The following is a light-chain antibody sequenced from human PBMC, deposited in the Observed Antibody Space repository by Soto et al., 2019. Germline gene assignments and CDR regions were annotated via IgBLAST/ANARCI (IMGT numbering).Light chain of an antibody. CDR3: QQNYRANQWT. V-gene: IGKV1-39*01. Sequence: DIQMTQSPSSLSASVGDRITITCRASQSISRYLNWYQHKPGKAPKLLINAASSLERGVPSRFSGGGSGTDFTLNISSLQPDDFATYYCQQNYRANQWTFSQGTKVDIK. CDR1: QSISRY. CDR2: AAS. J-gene: IGKJ1*01.